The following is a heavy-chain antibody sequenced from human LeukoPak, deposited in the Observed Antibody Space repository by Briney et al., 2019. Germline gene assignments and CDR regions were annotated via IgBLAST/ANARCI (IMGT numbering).Heavy chain of an antibody. CDR1: GGSISSSSYY. CDR3: ARGTVTKGGAFDI. Sequence: SETLSLTCTVSGGSISSSSYYWGWIRQPPGKGLEWIGSIYYSGSTYYNPSLKSRVTISVDTSKNQFSLKLSSVTAADTAVYYCARGTVTKGGAFDIWGQGTMVTVSS. V-gene: IGHV4-39*01. D-gene: IGHD4-17*01. J-gene: IGHJ3*02. CDR2: IYYSGST.